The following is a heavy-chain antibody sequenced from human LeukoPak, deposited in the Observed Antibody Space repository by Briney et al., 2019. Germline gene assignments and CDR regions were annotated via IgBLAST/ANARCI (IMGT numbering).Heavy chain of an antibody. Sequence: SETLSLTCTVSGGSISSYYWSWIRQPPGKGLEWIGYIYYSGSTNYNPSLKSRVTISVDTSKNQVSLKLSSVTAADTALYYCARDLYMDVWGKEAKVTVS. V-gene: IGHV4-59*01. CDR3: ARDLYMDV. J-gene: IGHJ6*03. CDR1: GGSISSYY. CDR2: IYYSGST.